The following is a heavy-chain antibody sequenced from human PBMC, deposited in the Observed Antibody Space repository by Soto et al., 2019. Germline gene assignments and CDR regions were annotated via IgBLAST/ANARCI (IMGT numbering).Heavy chain of an antibody. D-gene: IGHD6-19*01. CDR1: GFTFSDYY. CDR2: ISWNGGSI. V-gene: IGHV3-43*01. J-gene: IGHJ6*02. CDR3: AKDMGGTSYYYYGMDV. Sequence: GGSLRLSCAASGFTFSDYYMSWIRQAPGKGLEWVSFISWNGGSIYYADSVKGRFTISRGNSKNSLYLQMNSLRTEDTALYYCAKDMGGTSYYYYGMDVWGQGTTVTVSS.